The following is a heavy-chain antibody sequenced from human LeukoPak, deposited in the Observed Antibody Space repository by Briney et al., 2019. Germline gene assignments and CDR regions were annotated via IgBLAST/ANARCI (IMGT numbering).Heavy chain of an antibody. CDR1: GYTFTGYH. J-gene: IGHJ3*02. Sequence: ASVKVSCKASGYTFTGYHMHCVRQAPGQGLEWIGCINANSGGTNYAQKFQVRVKLTRDSSSSTAYMELSSLRSDDTALYDCGRDVDHHDTTGKGLVDIWGQGTMVTVSS. CDR3: GRDVDHHDTTGKGLVDI. D-gene: IGHD4-17*01. V-gene: IGHV1-2*02. CDR2: INANSGGT.